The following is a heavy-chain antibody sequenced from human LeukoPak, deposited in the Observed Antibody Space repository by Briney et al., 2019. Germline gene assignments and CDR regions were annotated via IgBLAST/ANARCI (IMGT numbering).Heavy chain of an antibody. J-gene: IGHJ6*02. CDR1: GGTFISYA. D-gene: IGHD3-10*01. V-gene: IGHV1-69*13. Sequence: SVKVSCKASGGTFISYAISWVRQAPGQGLEWMGGIIPIVGTANYAQKFQGRVTITADESTSTAYMELSSLRSEDTAVYYCARDYMVRGVMPPSYYYYGMDVWGQGTTVTVSS. CDR3: ARDYMVRGVMPPSYYYYGMDV. CDR2: IIPIVGTA.